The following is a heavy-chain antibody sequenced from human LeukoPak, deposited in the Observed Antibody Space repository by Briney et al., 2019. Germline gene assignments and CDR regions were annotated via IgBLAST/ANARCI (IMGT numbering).Heavy chain of an antibody. CDR1: GFTFDDYG. D-gene: IGHD3-10*01. J-gene: IGHJ3*02. CDR2: IHWNGGST. Sequence: GGSLRLSCAASGFTFDDYGMSWVRQAPGKGLEWVSAIHWNGGSTGYADSVKGRFTISRDNAKKSLYLQMNSLRAEDTALYYCTRDQDFGFLAAFDIWGQGTMVTVSS. CDR3: TRDQDFGFLAAFDI. V-gene: IGHV3-20*04.